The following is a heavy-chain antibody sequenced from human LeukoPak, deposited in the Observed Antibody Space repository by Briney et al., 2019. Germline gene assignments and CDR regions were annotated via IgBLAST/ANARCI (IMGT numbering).Heavy chain of an antibody. CDR2: INHSGST. D-gene: IGHD3-22*01. Sequence: PSETLSLTCAVYGGSFSGYYWSWIRQPPGKGLEWIGKINHSGSTNYNPSLKSRVTISVDTSKNQFSLKLSSVTAADTAVYYCARVSMIVVVITYFDYWGQGTLVTVSS. CDR3: ARVSMIVVVITYFDY. V-gene: IGHV4-34*01. J-gene: IGHJ4*02. CDR1: GGSFSGYY.